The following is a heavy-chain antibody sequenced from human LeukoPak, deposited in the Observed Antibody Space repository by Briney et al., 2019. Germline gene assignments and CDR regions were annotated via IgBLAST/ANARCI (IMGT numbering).Heavy chain of an antibody. V-gene: IGHV3-23*01. CDR1: GFIFSSYA. CDR2: ISGSGDST. D-gene: IGHD1-26*01. Sequence: GGSLRLSCAASGFIFSSYAMSWVRQAPGKGLEWVSAISGSGDSTYYADSVKGRFTISRDNSKNTLYLQMNSLRAEDTAVYYCAKDRTGYSGSYYTPDYWGQGTLVTVSS. J-gene: IGHJ4*02. CDR3: AKDRTGYSGSYYTPDY.